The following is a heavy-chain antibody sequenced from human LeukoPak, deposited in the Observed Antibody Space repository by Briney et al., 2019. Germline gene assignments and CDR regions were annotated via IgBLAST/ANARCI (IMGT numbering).Heavy chain of an antibody. D-gene: IGHD6-19*01. CDR1: GLHFGGTA. J-gene: IGHJ5*02. CDR2: ISHDGMNA. Sequence: GGSLRLSCAASGLHFGGTAMSWVRQAPRKGLEWVSAISHDGMNAYYADSVKGRFTISRDNSKKTVSLEMSSLTAADTGVYYCAKDGAQYSSGPECDPRGQGALVTVSP. CDR3: AKDGAQYSSGPECDP. V-gene: IGHV3-23*01.